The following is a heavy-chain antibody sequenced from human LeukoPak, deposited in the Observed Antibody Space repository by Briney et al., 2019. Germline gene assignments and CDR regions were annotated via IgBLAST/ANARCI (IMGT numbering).Heavy chain of an antibody. CDR1: GFTFGDYG. D-gene: IGHD3-10*01. J-gene: IGHJ4*02. V-gene: IGHV3-49*04. CDR2: IRSKAYGGTT. CDR3: TCLSYNYGSGSFDS. Sequence: GGSLRLSCTASGFTFGDYGMSWVRQAPGKGLEWVGFIRSKAYGGTTEYAASVKGRFTISRDEPKSIDYLQMNSLKTEDTAVYYCTCLSYNYGSGSFDSGGEETLVTVSS.